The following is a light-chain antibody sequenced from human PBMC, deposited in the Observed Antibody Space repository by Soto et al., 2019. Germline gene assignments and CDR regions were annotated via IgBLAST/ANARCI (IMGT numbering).Light chain of an antibody. CDR3: QQYKTYWT. V-gene: IGKV1-5*03. CDR1: QSVSTY. CDR2: EAS. J-gene: IGKJ1*01. Sequence: DIQMTQSPSSLSTSVGDRVTITFRASQSVSTYLNWYQQRPGKAPKLLIYEASSLQSGVPSRFSGSGSGTEFTLTISSLQPDDFATYYCQQYKTYWTFGPGTKVDIK.